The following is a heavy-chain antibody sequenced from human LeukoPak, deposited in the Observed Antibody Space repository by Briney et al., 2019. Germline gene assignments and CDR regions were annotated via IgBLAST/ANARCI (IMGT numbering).Heavy chain of an antibody. CDR2: IYYSGST. CDR1: GGSISSYY. D-gene: IGHD4-11*01. J-gene: IGHJ5*02. Sequence: SETLSLTCTVSGGSISSYYWSWIRQPPGKGLEWIGSIYYSGSTYYNPSLKSRVTISVDTSKNQFSLKLSSVTAADTAVYYCARAPSTVTTDWFDPWGQGTLVTVSS. V-gene: IGHV4-39*07. CDR3: ARAPSTVTTDWFDP.